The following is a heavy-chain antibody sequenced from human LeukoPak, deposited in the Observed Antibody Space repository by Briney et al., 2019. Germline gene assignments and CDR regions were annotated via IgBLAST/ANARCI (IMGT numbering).Heavy chain of an antibody. V-gene: IGHV3-23*01. CDR3: TKAIRPDDSSGYYYTYYYYYYGMDV. Sequence: GGSLRLSCAASRFTFSSYAMSWVRQAPGKGLEWVSAISGSGGSTYYADSVKGRFTISRDNSKNTLYLQMNSLRAEDTAVYYCTKAIRPDDSSGYYYTYYYYYYGMDVWGQGTTVTVSS. CDR2: ISGSGGST. CDR1: RFTFSSYA. J-gene: IGHJ6*02. D-gene: IGHD3-22*01.